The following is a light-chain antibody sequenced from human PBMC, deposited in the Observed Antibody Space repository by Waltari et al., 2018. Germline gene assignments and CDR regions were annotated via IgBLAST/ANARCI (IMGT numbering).Light chain of an antibody. CDR1: SSDVGGYNL. CDR2: EVS. Sequence: QSALTQPASVSGSHGQSITISCTGTSSDVGGYNLVSWHQQHPGKAPKLIIYEVSTRPSGVSNRFSGSKSGNTASLTISGLQAEDEADYYCTSYITTRGDWVFGGGTKLTVL. CDR3: TSYITTRGDWV. V-gene: IGLV2-14*01. J-gene: IGLJ3*02.